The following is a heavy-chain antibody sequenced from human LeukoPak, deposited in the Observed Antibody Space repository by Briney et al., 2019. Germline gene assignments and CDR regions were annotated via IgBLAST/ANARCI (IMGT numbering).Heavy chain of an antibody. D-gene: IGHD3-10*01. CDR3: ARDSGSGSYTNWFDP. CDR2: IYHSGST. J-gene: IGHJ5*02. CDR1: GGSISSSNW. Sequence: SGTLSLTCAVSGGSISSSNWWSWVRPPPGKGLEWIGEIYHSGSTNYNPSLKSRVIISVDKSKNQFSLKLSSVTAADTAVYYCARDSGSGSYTNWFDPWGQGTLVTVSS. V-gene: IGHV4-4*02.